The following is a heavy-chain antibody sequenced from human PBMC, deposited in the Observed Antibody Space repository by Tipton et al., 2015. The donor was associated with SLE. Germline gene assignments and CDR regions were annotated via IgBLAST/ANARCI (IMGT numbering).Heavy chain of an antibody. Sequence: TLSLTCAVSGYSISSGYYWGWIRQPPGKGLEWIGSIYHSGSTYYNTSLKSRVTISVDTSKNQFSLKLSSVTAADTAVYYCARVVIAPRWFDPWGQGTLVTVSS. CDR2: IYHSGST. D-gene: IGHD3-16*02. CDR1: GYSISSGYY. V-gene: IGHV4-38-2*01. J-gene: IGHJ5*02. CDR3: ARVVIAPRWFDP.